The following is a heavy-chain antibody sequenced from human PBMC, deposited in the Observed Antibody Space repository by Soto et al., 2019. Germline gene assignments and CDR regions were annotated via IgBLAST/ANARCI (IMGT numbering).Heavy chain of an antibody. CDR1: GGSIRSFY. D-gene: IGHD7-27*01. CDR2: IYYSGST. Sequence: QVQLQESGPGLVKPSETLSLTCTVSGGSIRSFYWSWIRQPPGKGLEWIGYIYYSGSTNCNPSLRXXAXIXXDTSKNQCALKLSAVTAADTAVYYCAGQITWGHDYWGQGALVTVSS. J-gene: IGHJ4*02. V-gene: IGHV4-59*08. CDR3: AGQITWGHDY.